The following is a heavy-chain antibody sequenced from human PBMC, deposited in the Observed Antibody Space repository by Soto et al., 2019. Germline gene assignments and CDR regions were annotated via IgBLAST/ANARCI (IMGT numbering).Heavy chain of an antibody. CDR3: ARQRPTDGRWEFANYYGMDV. J-gene: IGHJ6*02. D-gene: IGHD1-26*01. CDR2: IIHSEST. CDR1: GGSFSAYY. V-gene: IGHV4-34*12. Sequence: SETLSLTCAVYGGSFSAYYWSWVRQPPGKGLEWIGEIIHSESTRHNPSLKSRVTISVDTSKNQFSLKLSSVTAADTAVYYCARQRPTDGRWEFANYYGMDVWGQGTPVTVSS.